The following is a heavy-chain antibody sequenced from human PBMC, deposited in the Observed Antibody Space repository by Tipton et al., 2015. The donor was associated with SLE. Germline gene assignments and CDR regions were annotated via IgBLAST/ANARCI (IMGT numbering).Heavy chain of an antibody. D-gene: IGHD3-10*01. Sequence: TLSLTCTVSCGSISSHYLGWIRQSPGKGLEWIGYIYYTGGTNSNLSLKSRVTISIDTSKNQFSLKLNSVTAADTAVYFCARRLPLTGQYWYFDLWGRGTLVTVSS. CDR2: IYYTGGT. CDR1: CGSISSHY. J-gene: IGHJ2*01. CDR3: ARRLPLTGQYWYFDL. V-gene: IGHV4-59*11.